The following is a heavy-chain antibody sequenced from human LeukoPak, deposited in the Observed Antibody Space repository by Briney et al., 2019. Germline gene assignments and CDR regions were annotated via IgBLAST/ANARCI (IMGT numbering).Heavy chain of an antibody. CDR1: GFTVSSNY. CDR3: AKDRVAVPALDY. V-gene: IGHV3-53*05. Sequence: GGSLRLSCAASGFTVSSNYMSWVRQAPGKGLEWVSVIYSGGSTYYADSVKGRFTISGDNSKNTLYLQMNSLRAEDTAVYYCAKDRVAVPALDYWGQGTLVTVSS. CDR2: IYSGGST. D-gene: IGHD6-19*01. J-gene: IGHJ4*02.